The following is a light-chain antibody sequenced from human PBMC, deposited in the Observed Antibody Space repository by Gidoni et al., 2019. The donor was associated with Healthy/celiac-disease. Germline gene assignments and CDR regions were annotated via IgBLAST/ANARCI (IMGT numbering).Light chain of an antibody. CDR1: QSVSSN. CDR2: GAY. CDR3: QQYNNWPQT. Sequence: EIVMTQAPATLSVSPGERATLSCRASQSVSSNLAWYQQKPGQAPRLLIYGAYTRATGIPARFRGSGSGTEFTLTISSLQSEDFAVYYCQQYNNWPQTFGQGTKVEIK. J-gene: IGKJ1*01. V-gene: IGKV3-15*01.